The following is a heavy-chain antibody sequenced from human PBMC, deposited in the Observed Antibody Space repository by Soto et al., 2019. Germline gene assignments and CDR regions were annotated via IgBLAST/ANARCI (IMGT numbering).Heavy chain of an antibody. CDR1: GYPVTAYY. Sequence: QLHLVQSGAVVKKPGASVTVSCSASGYPVTAYYMHWVRQAPGRGLEWMGGINPATGAAKYTQTFRGRVTWPGATSTVTASRELGGLTPGATAFFYGAKGGGVGVAGSAAFDLWGHGTLVTVSS. CDR2: INPATGAA. D-gene: IGHD3-3*01. CDR3: AKGGGVGVAGSAAFDL. J-gene: IGHJ3*01. V-gene: IGHV1-2*02.